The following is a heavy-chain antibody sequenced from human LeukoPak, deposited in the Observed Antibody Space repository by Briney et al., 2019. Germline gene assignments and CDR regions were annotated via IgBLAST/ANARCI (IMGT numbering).Heavy chain of an antibody. J-gene: IGHJ4*02. CDR1: GFTFSDYY. CDR3: AREGPGRPYFDY. D-gene: IGHD6-6*01. V-gene: IGHV3-23*01. Sequence: GGSLRLSCAASGFTFSDYYMSWIRQAPGKGLEWVSAISGSGGSTYYADSVKGRFTISRDNSKNTVYLQVNSLRAEDTAVFYCAREGPGRPYFDYWGQGTLVIVSS. CDR2: ISGSGGST.